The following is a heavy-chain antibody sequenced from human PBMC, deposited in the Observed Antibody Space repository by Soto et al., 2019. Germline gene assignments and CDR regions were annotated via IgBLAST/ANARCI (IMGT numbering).Heavy chain of an antibody. CDR2: INPNSGGT. D-gene: IGHD5-12*01. Sequence: ASVKVSCKASGYTFTGYYMHWVRQAPGQGLEWMGWINPNSGGTNYAQKFQGRVTMTRDTSISKAYMELSRLRSDDTAVYYCARDLVWLSMTFDYWGQGTLVTVSS. J-gene: IGHJ4*02. V-gene: IGHV1-2*02. CDR3: ARDLVWLSMTFDY. CDR1: GYTFTGYY.